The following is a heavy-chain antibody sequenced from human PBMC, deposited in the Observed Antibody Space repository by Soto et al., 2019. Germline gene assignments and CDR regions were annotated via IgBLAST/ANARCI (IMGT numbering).Heavy chain of an antibody. D-gene: IGHD4-17*01. CDR1: GYTFTSYG. J-gene: IGHJ4*02. V-gene: IGHV1-18*01. Sequence: ASVKVSCKASGYTFTSYGISWVRQAPGQGLEWMGWISAYNGNTNYAQKLQGRVTMTTDTSTSTAYMELRSLRSDDTAVYYCARDQTTVVTGPEHYWGQGTLVTVSS. CDR2: ISAYNGNT. CDR3: ARDQTTVVTGPEHY.